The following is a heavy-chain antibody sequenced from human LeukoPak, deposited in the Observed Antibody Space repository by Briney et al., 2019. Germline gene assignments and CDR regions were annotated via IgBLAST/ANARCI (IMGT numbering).Heavy chain of an antibody. CDR2: IHRSGSP. J-gene: IGHJ4*02. CDR3: AREILGGFNPGAY. Sequence: SSETLSLTCTVSLDSTTSNFWSWVRQPPGKGLEWIGEIHRSGSPNYNPSLQSRVTISIDRSRNQIVLELSSVTAADTAFDYCAREILGGFNPGAYWGQGTLVTVSS. V-gene: IGHV4-4*02. D-gene: IGHD1-14*01. CDR1: LDSTTSNF.